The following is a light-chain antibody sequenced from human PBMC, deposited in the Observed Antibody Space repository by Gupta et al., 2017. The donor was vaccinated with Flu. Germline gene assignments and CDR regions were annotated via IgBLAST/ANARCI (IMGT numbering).Light chain of an antibody. CDR3: TSYTITGTLVL. J-gene: IGLJ2*01. CDR2: DVN. Sequence: QSALTQPASVSGSPGQSITISCTGTSTDIGGYNHVSWYQHHPGKAPKLLIYDVNNRPSGTSNRFSGSKSGNTASLTISGSQSEDEADYYCTSYTITGTLVLFGGGTKLTVL. CDR1: STDIGGYNH. V-gene: IGLV2-14*01.